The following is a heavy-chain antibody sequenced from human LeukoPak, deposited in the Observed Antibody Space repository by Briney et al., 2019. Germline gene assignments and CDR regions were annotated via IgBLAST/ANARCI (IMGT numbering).Heavy chain of an antibody. CDR1: GFTFDDYA. J-gene: IGHJ4*02. V-gene: IGHV3-9*01. D-gene: IGHD3-22*01. Sequence: PGGSLRLSCAASGFTFDDYAMLWVRQAPGKGLEWVTGISWDSGSIRYADSVKGRFTISRDNAKNSLYLQMNSLRAEDTALYYCAKGRTHYYDSSGYFDYWGQGTLVTVSS. CDR3: AKGRTHYYDSSGYFDY. CDR2: ISWDSGSI.